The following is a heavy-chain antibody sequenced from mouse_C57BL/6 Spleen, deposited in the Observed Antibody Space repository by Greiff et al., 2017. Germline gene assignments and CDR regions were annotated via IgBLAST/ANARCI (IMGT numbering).Heavy chain of an antibody. CDR3: AKIYYGSSYDYYAMDY. CDR1: GYSFTGYF. CDR2: INPYNGDT. D-gene: IGHD1-1*01. J-gene: IGHJ4*01. V-gene: IGHV1-20*01. Sequence: VQLQQSGPELVKPGDSVKISCKASGYSFTGYFMNWVMQSHGKSLEWIGRINPYNGDTFYNQKFKGKATLTVDKSSSTAHMELRSLTSEDSAVYYCAKIYYGSSYDYYAMDYWGQGTSVTVSS.